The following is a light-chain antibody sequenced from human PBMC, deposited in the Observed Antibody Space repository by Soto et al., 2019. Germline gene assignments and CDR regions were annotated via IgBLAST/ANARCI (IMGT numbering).Light chain of an antibody. CDR3: CSYAGGDPVVL. Sequence: QSALTQPASVSGSPGQSITISCTGTSGDVGGYNLVSWYLQHPGKVPKLLIYEDYRRPSGVSTRFSASKSGNTASLTISGLQAEDEAHSYCCSYAGGDPVVLVGGGTKLTVL. CDR2: EDY. J-gene: IGLJ2*01. CDR1: SGDVGGYNL. V-gene: IGLV2-23*01.